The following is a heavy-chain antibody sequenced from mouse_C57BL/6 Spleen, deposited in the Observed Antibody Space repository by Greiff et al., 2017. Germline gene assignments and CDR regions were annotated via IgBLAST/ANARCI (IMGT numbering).Heavy chain of an antibody. CDR2: INPNNGGT. J-gene: IGHJ2*01. CDR3: ARDPLGRYFDY. V-gene: IGHV1-22*01. Sequence: EVMLVESGPELVKPGASVKMSCKASGYTFTDYNMHWVKQSHGKSLEWIGYINPNNGGTSYNQKFKGKATLTVNKSSSTAYMELRSLTSEDSAVYYCARDPLGRYFDYWGQGTTLTVSS. CDR1: GYTFTDYN. D-gene: IGHD4-1*01.